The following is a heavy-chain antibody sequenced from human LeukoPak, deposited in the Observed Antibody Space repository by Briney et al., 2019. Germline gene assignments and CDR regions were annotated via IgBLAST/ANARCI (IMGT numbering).Heavy chain of an antibody. CDR2: IKQDGSEK. V-gene: IGHV3-7*03. CDR1: AFTFSSFW. D-gene: IGHD5-24*01. Sequence: PGGSLRLSCAASAFTFSSFWMSWVRQAPGKGLEWVANIKQDGSEKYYVDSVKGRFTISRDNAKNSLYLQMNSLRAEDTAVYYCARSRTWGWLQWDYYFDYWGQGTLVTVSS. CDR3: ARSRTWGWLQWDYYFDY. J-gene: IGHJ4*02.